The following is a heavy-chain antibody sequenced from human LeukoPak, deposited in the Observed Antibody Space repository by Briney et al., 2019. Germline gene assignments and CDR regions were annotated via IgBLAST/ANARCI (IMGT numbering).Heavy chain of an antibody. D-gene: IGHD3-3*01. CDR2: VDPEDGET. CDR1: GYTFTDYY. Sequence: ASVKVSCKVSGYTFTDYYMHWVQQAPGKGLEWMGLVDPEDGETIYAEKFQGRVTITADTSTDTAYMELSSLRSEDTAVYYCARDGESYDFWSGYYIGPFDYWGQGTLVTVSS. V-gene: IGHV1-69-2*01. J-gene: IGHJ4*02. CDR3: ARDGESYDFWSGYYIGPFDY.